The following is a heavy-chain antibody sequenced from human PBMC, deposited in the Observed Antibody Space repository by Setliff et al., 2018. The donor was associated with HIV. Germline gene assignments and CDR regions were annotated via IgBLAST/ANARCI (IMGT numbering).Heavy chain of an antibody. D-gene: IGHD1-26*01. CDR2: ITVGDGNT. CDR1: GYTFTRNA. V-gene: IGHV1-3*01. CDR3: AEGAGSYFDY. Sequence: ASVKVSCKASGYTFTRNAMHWVRQAPGQRLEWMGWITVGDGNTKYSQKFQGRVTMTTDTSTSTAYMELRSLRSDDTDVYYCAEGAGSYFDYWGQGTLVTVSS. J-gene: IGHJ4*02.